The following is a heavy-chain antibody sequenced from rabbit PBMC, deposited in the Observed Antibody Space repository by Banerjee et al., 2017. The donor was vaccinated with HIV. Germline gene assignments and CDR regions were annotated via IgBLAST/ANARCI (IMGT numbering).Heavy chain of an antibody. CDR2: TNTGSGNT. CDR3: ARGDGSSGWGGL. J-gene: IGHJ4*01. D-gene: IGHD4-1*01. Sequence: QEQLVESGGGLVQPEGSLKLSCKASGFDFSSYGVSWVRQAPGKGLEWIGCTNTGSGNTFYASWAKGRFTISKTSSTTVTLQMTSLTAADTATYFCARGDGSSGWGGLWGQGTLVTVS. V-gene: IGHV1S45*01. CDR1: GFDFSSYG.